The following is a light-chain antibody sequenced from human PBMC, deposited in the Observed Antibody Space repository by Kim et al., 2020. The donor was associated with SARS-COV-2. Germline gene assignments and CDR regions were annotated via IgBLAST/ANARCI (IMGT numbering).Light chain of an antibody. CDR1: SSNIGNNY. J-gene: IGLJ3*02. V-gene: IGLV1-47*01. CDR3: ATWDDSLSGRV. Sequence: ELTQPPSASGTPGQRVTISCSGSSSNIGNNYVHWYQQFPGAAPKLIIYRNNQRPSGVPDRFSGSKSGTSASLAISGLRSEDEADYYCATWDDSLSGRVFGGGTQLTVL. CDR2: RNN.